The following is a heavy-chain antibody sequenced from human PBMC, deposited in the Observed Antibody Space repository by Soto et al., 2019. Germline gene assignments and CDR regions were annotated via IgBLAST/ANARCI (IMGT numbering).Heavy chain of an antibody. V-gene: IGHV1-69*01. J-gene: IGHJ5*02. D-gene: IGHD6-13*01. CDR1: GGNFSSYA. CDR3: ERARGLSWYNWFDP. CDR2: IVPLFGTT. Sequence: QAQLVQSGAELKKPGSSVKVSCKASGGNFSSYAISWLRQAPGQGLEWMGGIVPLFGTTNYAQKFKGRLMITADESTTTAYMELSSLRFEDTAVYYCERARGLSWYNWFDPWGQGSPVTVSS.